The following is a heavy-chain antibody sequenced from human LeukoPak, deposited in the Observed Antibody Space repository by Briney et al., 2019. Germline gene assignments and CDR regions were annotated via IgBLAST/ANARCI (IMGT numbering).Heavy chain of an antibody. Sequence: SETLSLTCAVSGGSISSGGYSWSWIRQPPGKGLEWIGYIYHSGSTYYNPSLKSRVTISVDRSKNQFSLKLSSVTAADTAVYYCAGRYCSSTSCYNRGLWFDPWGRGTLVTVSS. J-gene: IGHJ5*02. CDR3: AGRYCSSTSCYNRGLWFDP. CDR1: GGSISSGGYS. D-gene: IGHD2-2*02. CDR2: IYHSGST. V-gene: IGHV4-30-2*01.